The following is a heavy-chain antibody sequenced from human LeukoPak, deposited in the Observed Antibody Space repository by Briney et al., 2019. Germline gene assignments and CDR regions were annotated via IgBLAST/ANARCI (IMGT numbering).Heavy chain of an antibody. J-gene: IGHJ4*02. V-gene: IGHV4-39*07. CDR1: GGSISSSSYY. CDR2: IYYSGST. CDR3: ASRYGSGSYRGGYYFDY. D-gene: IGHD3-10*01. Sequence: SETLSLTCTVSGGSISSSSYYWGWIRQPPGKGLEWIGSIYYSGSTYYNPSLKSRVTISVDTSKSQFSLKLSSVTAADTAVYYCASRYGSGSYRGGYYFDYWGQGTLVTVSS.